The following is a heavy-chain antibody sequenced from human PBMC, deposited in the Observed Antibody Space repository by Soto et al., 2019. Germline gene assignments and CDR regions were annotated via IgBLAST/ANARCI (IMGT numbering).Heavy chain of an antibody. CDR3: ARCPYYYDSSRSLDY. D-gene: IGHD3-22*01. Sequence: PRGSLRLSCAASGFTFSSYAMHWVRQAPGKGLEWVAVISYDGSNKYYADSVKGRFTISRDNSKNTLYLQMNSLRAEDTAVYYCARCPYYYDSSRSLDYWGQGTLVTVSS. CDR1: GFTFSSYA. J-gene: IGHJ4*02. V-gene: IGHV3-30-3*01. CDR2: ISYDGSNK.